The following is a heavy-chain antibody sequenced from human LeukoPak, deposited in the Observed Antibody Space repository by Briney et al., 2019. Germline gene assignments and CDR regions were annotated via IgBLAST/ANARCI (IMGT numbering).Heavy chain of an antibody. CDR2: IRHDGGNK. V-gene: IGHV3-30*02. D-gene: IGHD3-10*01. CDR3: ARGSGIQPYAEAY. Sequence: PGGSLRLSCAASGFTFSSYGMHWVRQAPGKGLEWVAFIRHDGGNKYYADSLKGRFTISRDNSKNTLYLQMNSLRAEDTAVYYCARGSGIQPYAEAYWGQGTLVTVSS. J-gene: IGHJ4*02. CDR1: GFTFSSYG.